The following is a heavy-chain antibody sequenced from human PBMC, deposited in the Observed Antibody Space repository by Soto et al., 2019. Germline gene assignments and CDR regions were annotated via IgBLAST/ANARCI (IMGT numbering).Heavy chain of an antibody. CDR3: ARVKLAGRGSFHY. V-gene: IGHV4-38-2*01. CDR1: GYSITNGYY. D-gene: IGHD3-3*02. CDR2: IYHSGNT. Sequence: SETLSLTCAVSGYSITNGYYWGWVRQPPGKGLEWIGSIYHSGNTYYNPSLKSRVTISLDTSNNQFSLKLTSVTAADTAMYYCARVKLAGRGSFHYWRQGTLVTVSS. J-gene: IGHJ4*02.